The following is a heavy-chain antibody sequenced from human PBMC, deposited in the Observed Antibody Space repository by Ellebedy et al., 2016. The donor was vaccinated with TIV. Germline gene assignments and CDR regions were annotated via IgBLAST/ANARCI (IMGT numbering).Heavy chain of an antibody. CDR3: AREGGAAATPYRWSDP. CDR1: GYNFVSYA. Sequence: AASVKVSCKASGYNFVSYAMHWVRQAPGQRLEWMGWISPGEGITKYSEMFQGRVTITSDTSENTVYMELTSLRFEDTAVYYCAREGGAAATPYRWSDPWGQGTLVTVSS. J-gene: IGHJ5*02. CDR2: ISPGEGIT. V-gene: IGHV1-3*01. D-gene: IGHD3-16*02.